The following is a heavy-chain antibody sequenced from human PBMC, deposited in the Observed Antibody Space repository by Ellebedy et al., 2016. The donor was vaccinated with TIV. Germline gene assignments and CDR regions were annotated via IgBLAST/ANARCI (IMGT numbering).Heavy chain of an antibody. CDR1: GGSISSYY. D-gene: IGHD6-19*01. CDR2: IYYSGST. Sequence: MPSETLSLTCTVSGGSISSYYWSWIRQPPGKGLEWIGYIYYSGSTNYNPSLKSRVTISVDTSKNQFSLKLSSVTAADTAVYYCARFSGWYRDGDYWGQGTLVTVSS. CDR3: ARFSGWYRDGDY. J-gene: IGHJ4*02. V-gene: IGHV4-59*12.